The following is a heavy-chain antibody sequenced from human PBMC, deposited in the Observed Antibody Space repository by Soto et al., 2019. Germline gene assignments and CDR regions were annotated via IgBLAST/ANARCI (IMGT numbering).Heavy chain of an antibody. CDR1: GFTFSSYA. J-gene: IGHJ4*02. D-gene: IGHD1-26*01. CDR2: ISGSGGST. CDR3: ARRGSGSYYDY. V-gene: IGHV3-23*01. Sequence: EVQLLESGGGLVQPGGSLRLSCAASGFTFSSYAMRWVRQAPGKGLEWVSAISGSGGSTYYADSVKGRFTISRDNSNNTLYLQMNSLRAEDTAVYYCARRGSGSYYDYWGQGTLVIVSS.